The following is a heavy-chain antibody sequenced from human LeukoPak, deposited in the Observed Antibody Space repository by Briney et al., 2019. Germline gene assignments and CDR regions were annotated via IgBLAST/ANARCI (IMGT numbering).Heavy chain of an antibody. CDR2: INHSGST. V-gene: IGHV4-31*03. CDR3: ARAARQGFTMIVVPFFYFDL. J-gene: IGHJ2*01. Sequence: SETLSLTCTVSGGSISSGASDWGWIRQHPKRGLEWVGYINHSGSTYYNPSLGSRVTMSVDTSKNQFSLELSSVTAADSAVYYCARAARQGFTMIVVPFFYFDLWGRGTLVTVSS. D-gene: IGHD3-22*01. CDR1: GGSISSGASD.